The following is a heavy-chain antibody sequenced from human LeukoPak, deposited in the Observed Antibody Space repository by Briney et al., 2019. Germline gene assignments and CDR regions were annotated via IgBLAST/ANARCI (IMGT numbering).Heavy chain of an antibody. V-gene: IGHV1-24*01. CDR1: GYTLTELS. Sequence: GASVKVSCKVSGYTLTELSMHWVRQAPGKGLEWVGGFDPEDGETIYAQKFQGRVTITADESTSTAYMELSSLRSEDTAVYYCARDREPYSSSWYELHAFDIWGQGTMVTVSS. J-gene: IGHJ3*02. CDR2: FDPEDGET. CDR3: ARDREPYSSSWYELHAFDI. D-gene: IGHD6-13*01.